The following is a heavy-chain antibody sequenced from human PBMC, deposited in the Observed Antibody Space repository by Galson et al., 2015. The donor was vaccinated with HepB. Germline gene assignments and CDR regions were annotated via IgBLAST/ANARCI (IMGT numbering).Heavy chain of an antibody. CDR1: GFTFSSYS. CDR2: ISDRSTYI. D-gene: IGHD2-2*02. CDR3: VVEIVVLPAAIARRSSWFDP. J-gene: IGHJ5*02. V-gene: IGHV3-21*01. Sequence: SLRLSCAASGFTFSSYSMNWVRQAPGKGLEWVASISDRSTYIFYAESVKGRFTISRDDAKKSLYLQMNSLRVEDTAVYYCVVEIVVLPAAIARRSSWFDPWGHGTLVSVSS.